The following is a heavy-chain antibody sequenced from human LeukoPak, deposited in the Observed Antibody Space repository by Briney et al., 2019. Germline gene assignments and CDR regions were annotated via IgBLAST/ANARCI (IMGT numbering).Heavy chain of an antibody. CDR2: MIGSGRII. V-gene: IGHV3-11*01. CDR3: ARTYGSGSYCDF. D-gene: IGHD3-10*01. Sequence: GGSLRLSCAASGFTFTDYYMSWIRQAPGKGLEWVSFMIGSGRIIYYADSVKGRFTISRDNAKNTLHLQMNSLKVEDTAVYYCARTYGSGSYCDFWGQGTLVTVSS. CDR1: GFTFTDYY. J-gene: IGHJ5*01.